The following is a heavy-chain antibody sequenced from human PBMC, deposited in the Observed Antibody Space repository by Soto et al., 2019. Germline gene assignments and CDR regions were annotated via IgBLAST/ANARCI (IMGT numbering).Heavy chain of an antibody. CDR2: IRSKAYGGRT. CDR3: TRGSGYAHYYYMDV. Sequence: PGGSLRLSCTASGFTFGDYAMSWFRQAPGKGLEWVGFIRSKAYGGRTEYAASVKGRFTISRDDSKSIAYLQMNSLKTEDTAVYYCTRGSGYAHYYYMDVWGKGTTVTVSS. V-gene: IGHV3-49*03. D-gene: IGHD5-12*01. J-gene: IGHJ6*03. CDR1: GFTFGDYA.